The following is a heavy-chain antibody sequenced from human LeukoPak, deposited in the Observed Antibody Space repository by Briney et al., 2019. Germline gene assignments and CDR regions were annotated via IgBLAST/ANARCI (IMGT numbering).Heavy chain of an antibody. J-gene: IGHJ4*02. D-gene: IGHD3-22*01. V-gene: IGHV3-23*01. CDR1: EFTFSRYA. Sequence: PGGSLRLSCAASEFTFSRYAMSWVRQAPGKGLEWVSAISGSGGDTYYADSVKGRFTISRDNSKNTLYLQMNSLRAEDTAVYYCAKESYYYDSTGYKAYYFDYWGQGTLVTVSS. CDR2: ISGSGGDT. CDR3: AKESYYYDSTGYKAYYFDY.